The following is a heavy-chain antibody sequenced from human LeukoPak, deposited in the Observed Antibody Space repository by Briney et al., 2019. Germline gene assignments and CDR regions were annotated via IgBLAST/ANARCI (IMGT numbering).Heavy chain of an antibody. D-gene: IGHD3-10*01. CDR2: ISGSASST. V-gene: IGHV3-23*01. CDR3: AKDQGRGYGSGSFSSDY. Sequence: GGSLRLSCAASGFTFSSYAMSWVRQAPGKGLEWVSGISGSASSTNYADSVKGRFTISRDNSKNEVYLQMNSLRAEDTAVYYCAKDQGRGYGSGSFSSDYWGQGTLVTVSS. CDR1: GFTFSSYA. J-gene: IGHJ4*02.